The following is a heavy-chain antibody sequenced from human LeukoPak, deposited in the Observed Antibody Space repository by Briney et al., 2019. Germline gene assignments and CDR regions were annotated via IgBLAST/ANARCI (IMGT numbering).Heavy chain of an antibody. CDR3: AREGATVTNPKFFDI. CDR1: GFTFSSYW. Sequence: GGSLRLSCAASGFTFSSYWMNWARQAPGKGLEWVASINHNGNVNYYVDSVKGRFTISRDNAKISLYLQMNSLRVEDTAIYYCAREGATVTNPKFFDIWGQGTVVTVSS. J-gene: IGHJ3*02. V-gene: IGHV3-7*01. D-gene: IGHD4-17*01. CDR2: INHNGNVN.